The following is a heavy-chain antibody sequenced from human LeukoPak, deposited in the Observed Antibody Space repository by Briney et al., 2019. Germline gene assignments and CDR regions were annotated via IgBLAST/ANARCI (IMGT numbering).Heavy chain of an antibody. CDR2: ISAYNGNT. CDR1: GYTFTSYG. CDR3: ARDSLYGSGSYLPDY. V-gene: IGHV1-18*01. Sequence: ASVKVSCKASGYTFTSYGISWVRQAPGQGLEWMGWISAYNGNTNYAQKLQGRVTMTTDTSTSTAYVELRGLRSDDTAVYYCARDSLYGSGSYLPDYWGQGTLVTVSS. J-gene: IGHJ4*02. D-gene: IGHD3-10*01.